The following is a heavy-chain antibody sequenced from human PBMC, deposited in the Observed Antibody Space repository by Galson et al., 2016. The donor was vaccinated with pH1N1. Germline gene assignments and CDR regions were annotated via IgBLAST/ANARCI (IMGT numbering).Heavy chain of an antibody. CDR2: ISNDGNNK. D-gene: IGHD4-17*01. V-gene: IGHV3-30*03. J-gene: IGHJ2*01. CDR3: ARADYGDYVGYFDL. Sequence: SLRLSCAASKFTFSGYDVHWVRQAPGKGLEWVAVISNDGNNKYYADSVKGRFTISRDNSKNTLYLQMNSLRAEDTAVYYCARADYGDYVGYFDLWGRGTLATVSS. CDR1: KFTFSGYD.